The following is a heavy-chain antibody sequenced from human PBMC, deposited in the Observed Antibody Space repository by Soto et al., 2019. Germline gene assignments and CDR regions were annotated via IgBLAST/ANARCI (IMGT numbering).Heavy chain of an antibody. J-gene: IGHJ5*02. CDR1: GGTFSSYA. CDR3: ARGRTAKVFIFDP. V-gene: IGHV1-69*01. D-gene: IGHD1-1*01. Sequence: SVKVSCKASGGTFSSYAISWVRRAPGQGVKGMGGITXIFGKXNYAKKSQGRXXITADESXXKAYMELSRLRSEETAVYYCARGRTAKVFIFDPWGQGTLVTVSS. CDR2: ITXIFGKX.